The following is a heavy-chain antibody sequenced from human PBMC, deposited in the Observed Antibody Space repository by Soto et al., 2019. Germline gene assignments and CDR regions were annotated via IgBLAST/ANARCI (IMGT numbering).Heavy chain of an antibody. D-gene: IGHD3-3*01. V-gene: IGHV6-1*01. CDR2: TYYRSKWYN. J-gene: IGHJ4*01. CDR3: AREFTIVLYAADREGFYY. CDR1: GDSVSSNSAA. Sequence: SQTLSLTCAISGDSVSSNSAAWNWIRQSPSRGLEWLGRTYYRSKWYNDYAVSVKSRITINPDTSKNQFSLQLNSVTPEDTAVYYFAREFTIVLYAADREGFYYRAQGTLVTVSS.